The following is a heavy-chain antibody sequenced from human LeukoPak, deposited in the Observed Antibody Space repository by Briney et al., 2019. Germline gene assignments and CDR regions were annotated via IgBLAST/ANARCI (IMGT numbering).Heavy chain of an antibody. D-gene: IGHD1-14*01. Sequence: GEPLKISCKGSGYSFTSYWIGWVRPMPGKGLEWMGIIYPGDSDTRYSPSFQGQVTISADKSITTAYLQWSGLKASDTAMYYCARRRGRDRGAFDIWGQGTMVTVSS. CDR1: GYSFTSYW. CDR2: IYPGDSDT. J-gene: IGHJ3*02. V-gene: IGHV5-51*01. CDR3: ARRRGRDRGAFDI.